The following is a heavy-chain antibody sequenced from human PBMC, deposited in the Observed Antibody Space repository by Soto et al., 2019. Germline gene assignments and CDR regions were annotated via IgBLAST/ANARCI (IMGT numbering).Heavy chain of an antibody. J-gene: IGHJ4*02. V-gene: IGHV4-4*02. CDR3: AREPRGGSCYQCLDY. Sequence: QVQLQESGPGLVKPSGTLSLTCAVSSGSISSSNWWSWVRQPPGKGLEWIGEIYHSGSTNYNPSLNSRVTISVDKSKNQFSLKLSSVTAADTAVYYCAREPRGGSCYQCLDYWGQGTLVTVSS. D-gene: IGHD2-15*01. CDR2: IYHSGST. CDR1: SGSISSSNW.